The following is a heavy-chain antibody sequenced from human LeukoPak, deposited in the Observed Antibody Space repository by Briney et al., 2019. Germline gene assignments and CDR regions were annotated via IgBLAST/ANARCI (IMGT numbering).Heavy chain of an antibody. J-gene: IGHJ4*02. CDR2: IYYSGST. Sequence: SETLSLTCAVSGASISGSGYYWGWIRQPPGKGLEWIGTIYYSGSTYYNASLQSRVTISIDTSKNQSSPRLNSVTAADTAMYYCAKSGGYGLIDYWGQGTLVTVSS. CDR1: GASISGSGYY. D-gene: IGHD1-26*01. V-gene: IGHV4-39*01. CDR3: AKSGGYGLIDY.